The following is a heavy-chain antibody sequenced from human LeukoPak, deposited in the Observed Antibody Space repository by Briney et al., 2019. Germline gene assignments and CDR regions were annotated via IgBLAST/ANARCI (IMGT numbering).Heavy chain of an antibody. D-gene: IGHD5-12*01. CDR3: ARGGYSGYDFFPYFDY. J-gene: IGHJ4*02. Sequence: SETLSLTCTVSGGSISSHYWSWIRQPPGKGLEWIGYIYYSGSTNYNPSLKSRVTISVDTSKNQFSLKLSSVTAADTAVYYCARGGYSGYDFFPYFDYWGQGTLVTVSS. CDR2: IYYSGST. CDR1: GGSISSHY. V-gene: IGHV4-59*11.